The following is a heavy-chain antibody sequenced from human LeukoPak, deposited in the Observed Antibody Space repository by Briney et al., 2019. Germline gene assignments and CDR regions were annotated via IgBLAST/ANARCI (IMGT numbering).Heavy chain of an antibody. Sequence: SETLSLTCAVYGGSFSGYYWSWVRHPPGKGLEWIGESNHSGSINNNPSLKSRVSISVDTSKNQFSLKLSSVTAADTAVYYCARVTRGYSYGYFGYYMDVWGKGTTVTVSS. D-gene: IGHD5-18*01. CDR3: ARVTRGYSYGYFGYYMDV. CDR2: SNHSGSI. J-gene: IGHJ6*03. CDR1: GGSFSGYY. V-gene: IGHV4-34*01.